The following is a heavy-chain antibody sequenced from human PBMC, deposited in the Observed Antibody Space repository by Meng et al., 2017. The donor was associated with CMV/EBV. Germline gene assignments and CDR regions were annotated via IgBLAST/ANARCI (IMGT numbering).Heavy chain of an antibody. CDR2: INHSGST. Sequence: SETLSLTCAVYGGSFSGYYWSWIRQPPGKGREWIGEINHSGSTNYNPSLKSRVTISVDTSKNQFSLKLSSVTAADTPVYYCAGGVYDFWSGYYPKYYFDYWGQGTLVTVSS. V-gene: IGHV4-34*01. J-gene: IGHJ4*02. CDR3: AGGVYDFWSGYYPKYYFDY. CDR1: GGSFSGYY. D-gene: IGHD3-3*01.